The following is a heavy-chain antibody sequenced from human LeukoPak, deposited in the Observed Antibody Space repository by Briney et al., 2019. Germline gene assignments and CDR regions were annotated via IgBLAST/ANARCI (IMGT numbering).Heavy chain of an antibody. CDR3: ARRPYSSSSHDY. D-gene: IGHD6-13*01. CDR1: GGSISSSSYY. Sequence: SETLSLTCTVSGGSISSSSYYWGWIRQPPGKGLEWIGSIYYSGSTYYNPSLKSRVTISVDTSKNQFSLKLSSVTAADTAVYYCARRPYSSSSHDYWGQGTLVTVSS. V-gene: IGHV4-39*01. CDR2: IYYSGST. J-gene: IGHJ4*02.